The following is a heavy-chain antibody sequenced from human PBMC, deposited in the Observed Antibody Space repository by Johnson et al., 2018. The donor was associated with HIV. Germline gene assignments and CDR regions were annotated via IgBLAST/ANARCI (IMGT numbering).Heavy chain of an antibody. CDR3: ARDLYPFGPVQAFDI. CDR1: GITFSDYY. Sequence: QVQLVESGGGLVKPRGSLRLSCVASGITFSDYYLSWIRQAPGKGLEWVSAISGSGGSTYYADSVKGRFTISRDNSKNTLYLQMNSLRAEDTAVYYCARDLYPFGPVQAFDIWGQGTMVTVSS. CDR2: ISGSGGST. J-gene: IGHJ3*02. D-gene: IGHD3-10*01. V-gene: IGHV3-11*04.